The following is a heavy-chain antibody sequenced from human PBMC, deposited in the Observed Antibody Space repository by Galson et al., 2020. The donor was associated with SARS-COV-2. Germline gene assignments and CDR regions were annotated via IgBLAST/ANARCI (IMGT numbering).Heavy chain of an antibody. J-gene: IGHJ5*02. V-gene: IGHV1-24*01. CDR2: FDPEDGET. Sequence: ASVKVSCKVSGYTLTELSMHWVRQAPGKGLEWMGGFDPEDGETSYAQKFQGRVTMTEDTSTDTAYMELSSLRSEETAVYYCATGPPYGARGWVDPWGQGTLVTVSS. D-gene: IGHD4-17*01. CDR1: GYTLTELS. CDR3: ATGPPYGARGWVDP.